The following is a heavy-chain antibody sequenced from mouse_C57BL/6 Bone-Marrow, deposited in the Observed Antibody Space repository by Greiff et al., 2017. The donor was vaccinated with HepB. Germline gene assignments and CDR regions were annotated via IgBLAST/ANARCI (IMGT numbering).Heavy chain of an antibody. Sequence: QVQLQQPGAELVKPGASVKLSCKASGYTFTSYWMHWVKQRPGQGLEWIGMIHPNSGSTNYNEKFKSKATLTVDKSSSTAYMQLSSLTSEDSAVYYCARSPLYYYGSRTSFDYWGQGTTLTVCS. D-gene: IGHD1-1*01. CDR2: IHPNSGST. V-gene: IGHV1-64*01. J-gene: IGHJ2*01. CDR3: ARSPLYYYGSRTSFDY. CDR1: GYTFTSYW.